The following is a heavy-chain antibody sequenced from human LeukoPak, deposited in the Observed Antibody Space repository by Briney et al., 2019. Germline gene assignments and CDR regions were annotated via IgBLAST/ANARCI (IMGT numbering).Heavy chain of an antibody. CDR1: EYSFTNYW. D-gene: IGHD6-19*01. J-gene: IGHJ4*02. Sequence: GESLKISCKGSEYSFTNYWIGWVRQMPGKGLEWMGVIYPTDSDARYSPSFQGQVTFSVDKSITTAYLQWSSLKASDTAIYYCVRPGSVASVDSLEYWGQGTLVSVSS. V-gene: IGHV5-51*01. CDR2: IYPTDSDA. CDR3: VRPGSVASVDSLEY.